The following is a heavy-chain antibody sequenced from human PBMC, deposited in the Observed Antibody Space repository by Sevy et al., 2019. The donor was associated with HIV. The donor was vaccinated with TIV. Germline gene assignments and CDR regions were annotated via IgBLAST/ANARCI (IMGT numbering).Heavy chain of an antibody. CDR1: GGSISGGNYF. CDR2: IHYSGTT. Sequence: SETLSLTWTVSGGSISGGNYFWSWIRQSPGKGLEWIGYIHYSGTTNYHPSLKSRVTISVDTSKNQFSLKLRSVTAADTAVYYCARDSGNYPYYFDYWGQGTLVTVSS. J-gene: IGHJ4*01. CDR3: ARDSGNYPYYFDY. V-gene: IGHV4-61*01. D-gene: IGHD1-26*01.